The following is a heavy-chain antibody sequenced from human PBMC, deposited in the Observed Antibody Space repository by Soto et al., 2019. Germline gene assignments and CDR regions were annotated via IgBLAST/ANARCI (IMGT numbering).Heavy chain of an antibody. D-gene: IGHD3-9*01. CDR2: IYYSGST. CDR3: LGTLRYFDLHDWFDP. CDR1: GGSISSSSYY. V-gene: IGHV4-39*01. J-gene: IGHJ5*02. Sequence: SETLSLTCTVSGGSISSSSYYWGWIRQPPGKGLEWIGSIYYSGSTYYNPSLKSRVTISVDTSKNQFSLKLSSVTAADTAVYYCLGTLRYFDLHDWFDPWGQGTLVTVSS.